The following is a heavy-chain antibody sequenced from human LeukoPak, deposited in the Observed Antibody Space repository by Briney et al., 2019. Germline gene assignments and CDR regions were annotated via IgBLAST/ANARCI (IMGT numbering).Heavy chain of an antibody. D-gene: IGHD2-2*01. CDR1: GYTFTGYD. CDR3: ARTDAVRLYYYYGMDV. J-gene: IGHJ6*02. V-gene: IGHV1-2*02. Sequence: ASVKVSCKASGYTFTGYDMHWVRQAPAQGLEWMGGINPNSGTTNYSQKFQVSVNMTRATYLSTAYMELSRLRSDDTPVYYCARTDAVRLYYYYGMDVWGQGTTVTVSS. CDR2: INPNSGTT.